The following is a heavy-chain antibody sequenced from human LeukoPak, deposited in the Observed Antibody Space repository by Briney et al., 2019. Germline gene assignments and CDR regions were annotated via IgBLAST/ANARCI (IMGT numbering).Heavy chain of an antibody. D-gene: IGHD1-7*01. CDR3: ARVELAPYYYYMDV. Sequence: GGSLRLSCAASGFSIRSYEMNWVRQAPGKRREWVSYISSSGTTIYYADSVKGRFTISRDNAKNSLYLQMNSLRAEDMAVYYCARVELAPYYYYMDVWGKGTTVTVSS. J-gene: IGHJ6*03. CDR2: ISSSGTTI. V-gene: IGHV3-48*03. CDR1: GFSIRSYE.